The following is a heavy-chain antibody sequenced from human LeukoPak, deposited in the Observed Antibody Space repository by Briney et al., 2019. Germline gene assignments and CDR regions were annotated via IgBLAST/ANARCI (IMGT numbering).Heavy chain of an antibody. CDR1: GGSISSGGYC. V-gene: IGHV4-31*03. Sequence: SQTLSLTCTVSGGSISSGGYCWSWIRQHPGKGLEWIGYIYYSGTTYYNPSLKSRVTISVDTSKNQFSLKLSSVTAADTAVYYCARDMTPVPYAFDIWGQGTMVTVSS. J-gene: IGHJ3*02. CDR2: IYYSGTT. D-gene: IGHD4-11*01. CDR3: ARDMTPVPYAFDI.